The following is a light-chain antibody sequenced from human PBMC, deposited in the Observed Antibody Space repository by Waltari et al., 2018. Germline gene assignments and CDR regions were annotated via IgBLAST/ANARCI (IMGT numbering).Light chain of an antibody. Sequence: DIQLTQSPSTLSASVGEKVTITCRASQSLSTSLAWYQQKPGKAPEVLVYKASILESGVPSRFSGSGSGTEFTLTISSLQPDDFATYYCQQYSSYLYTFGQGTKLEI. CDR3: QQYSSYLYT. CDR1: QSLSTS. J-gene: IGKJ2*01. CDR2: KAS. V-gene: IGKV1-5*03.